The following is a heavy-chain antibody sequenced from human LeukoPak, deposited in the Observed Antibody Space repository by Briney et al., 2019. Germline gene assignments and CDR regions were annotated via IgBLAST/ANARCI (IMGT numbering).Heavy chain of an antibody. CDR2: INHSGST. Sequence: SETLSLTCAVYGGSFSGYYWSWIRQPPGKGLEWIGEINHSGSTNYNPSLKSRVTISVDTSKNQFSLKLSSVTAADTAVYYCARGVRYYYYMDVWGKGTTVTVSS. CDR1: GGSFSGYY. D-gene: IGHD3-16*02. J-gene: IGHJ6*03. V-gene: IGHV4-34*01. CDR3: ARGVRYYYYMDV.